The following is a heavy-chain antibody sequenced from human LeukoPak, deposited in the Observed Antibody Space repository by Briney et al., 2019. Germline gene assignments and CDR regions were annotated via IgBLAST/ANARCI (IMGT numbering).Heavy chain of an antibody. V-gene: IGHV5-51*01. CDR2: IYPGGSNG. Sequence: GESLKISCQGFGYSFTSYWIAWVRQMPGKGLEWMGNIYPGGSNGRYSPSFQGQVTMSADKSITTVYLQRSSLKASDTAMYYCARHFHSAWFGFWGQGSLVTVSS. D-gene: IGHD5-18*01. CDR1: GYSFTSYW. J-gene: IGHJ4*02. CDR3: ARHFHSAWFGF.